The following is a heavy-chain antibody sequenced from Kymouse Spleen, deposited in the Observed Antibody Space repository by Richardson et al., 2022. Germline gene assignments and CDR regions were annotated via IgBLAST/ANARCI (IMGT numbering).Heavy chain of an antibody. D-gene: IGHD6-6*01. CDR2: INHSGST. V-gene: IGHV4-34*01. J-gene: IGHJ3*02. Sequence: QVQLQQWGAGLLKPSETLSLTCAVYGGSFSGYYWSWIRQPPGKGLEWIGEINHSGSTNYNPSLKSRVTISVDTSKNQFSLKLSSVTAADTAVYYCARALGESIAARRAFDIWGQGTMVTVSS. CDR3: ARALGESIAARRAFDI. CDR1: GGSFSGYY.